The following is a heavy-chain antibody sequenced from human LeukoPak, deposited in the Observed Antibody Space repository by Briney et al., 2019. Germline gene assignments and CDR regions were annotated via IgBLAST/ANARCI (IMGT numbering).Heavy chain of an antibody. D-gene: IGHD3-9*01. J-gene: IGHJ6*02. Sequence: GGSLRLSCAASGFTVSSNYMTWVRQAPGKGLEWVSLIYGGANTYYADSVKGRFTISRDNSKNTLYLQMNSLRAEDTAVYYCARAFEAGAWFGMDVWGQGTTVTASS. CDR3: ARAFEAGAWFGMDV. CDR1: GFTVSSNY. V-gene: IGHV3-66*01. CDR2: IYGGANT.